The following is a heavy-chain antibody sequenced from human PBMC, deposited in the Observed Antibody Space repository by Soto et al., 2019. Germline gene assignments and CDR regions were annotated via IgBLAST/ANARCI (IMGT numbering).Heavy chain of an antibody. CDR3: ARAPPGPAPRWGV. J-gene: IGHJ6*02. CDR1: GGSISSYY. CDR2: IYYSGST. V-gene: IGHV4-59*01. Sequence: SETLSLTCTVSGGSISSYYWSWIRQPPGKGLEWIGYIYYSGSTNYNPSLKSRVTISVDTSKNQFSLKLSSVTAADTAVYYCARAPPGPAPRWGVWGHGTTVTVS. D-gene: IGHD3-16*01.